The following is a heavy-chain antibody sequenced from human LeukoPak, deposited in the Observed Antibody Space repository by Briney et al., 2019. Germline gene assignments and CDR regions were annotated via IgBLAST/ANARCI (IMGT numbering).Heavy chain of an antibody. J-gene: IGHJ1*01. V-gene: IGHV1-2*02. CDR2: MNPKSGGT. CDR3: ARVPSYDSSGYYPWEH. Sequence: ASVKVSCKASGYTFTGYYMHWVRQAPGQGLEWMGWMNPKSGGTNYAQKLQGRVTMTTDTSTSTAYMELRGLRSDDTAVYYCARVPSYDSSGYYPWEHWGQGTLVTVSS. D-gene: IGHD3-22*01. CDR1: GYTFTGYY.